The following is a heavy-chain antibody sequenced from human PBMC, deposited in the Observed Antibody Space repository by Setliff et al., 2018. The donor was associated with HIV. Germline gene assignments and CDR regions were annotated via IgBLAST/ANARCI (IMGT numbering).Heavy chain of an antibody. J-gene: IGHJ4*02. Sequence: SETLSLTCTVSGGSISSDDHYLSWIRQPPGKGLEWIGYIYHTGATYYKSSLESRLTISVDTSKNQFSLKLNSVTAADTAVYFCARMSISASVYFDYWGQGSQVTVSS. V-gene: IGHV4-30-4*01. CDR3: ARMSISASVYFDY. D-gene: IGHD6-25*01. CDR1: GGSISSDDHY. CDR2: IYHTGAT.